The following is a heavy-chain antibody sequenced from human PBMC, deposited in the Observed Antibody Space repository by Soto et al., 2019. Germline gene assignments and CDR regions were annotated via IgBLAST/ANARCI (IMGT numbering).Heavy chain of an antibody. CDR3: ATSRDTTGYFDH. CDR1: GGTFSSSG. CDR2: IIPLPGTS. J-gene: IGHJ4*02. D-gene: IGHD1-1*01. Sequence: QVQLVPSGAEVRKPGSSVKVSCKASGGTFSSSGINWVRQAPGQGLEWIGGIIPLPGTSSNAQKFQGRVTITADESTGTVNMELGSLTSDDTAVYYCATSRDTTGYFDHWGQGTLVTVSS. V-gene: IGHV1-69*01.